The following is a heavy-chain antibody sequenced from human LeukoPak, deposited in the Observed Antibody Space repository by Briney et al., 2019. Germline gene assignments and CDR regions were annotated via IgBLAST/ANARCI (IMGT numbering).Heavy chain of an antibody. J-gene: IGHJ4*02. V-gene: IGHV3-7*04. D-gene: IGHD3-22*01. CDR2: IDQSGGAM. CDR1: GFTFSNCW. CDR3: AKDAFHDSGSYYSPFDY. Sequence: GGSLRLSCVASGFTFSNCWMTWVRQAPGKGLEWVADIDQSGGAMNYVDSVKGRFTISRDNAKNSLYLQMNSLRAEDAAVYYCAKDAFHDSGSYYSPFDYWGQGTLVTVSS.